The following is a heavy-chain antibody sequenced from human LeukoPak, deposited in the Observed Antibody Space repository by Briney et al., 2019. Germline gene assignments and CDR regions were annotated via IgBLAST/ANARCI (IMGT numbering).Heavy chain of an antibody. D-gene: IGHD6-6*01. Sequence: PSETLSLTCAVYGGSFSGYYWSWIRQPPGKGLEWIGEINHSGSTNYNPSLKSRVTISVDTSKNQFSLKLSSVTAADTAVYYCARGRGSSSHYYYYYMDVWGKGTTVTVSS. J-gene: IGHJ6*03. CDR3: ARGRGSSSHYYYYYMDV. V-gene: IGHV4-34*01. CDR2: INHSGST. CDR1: GGSFSGYY.